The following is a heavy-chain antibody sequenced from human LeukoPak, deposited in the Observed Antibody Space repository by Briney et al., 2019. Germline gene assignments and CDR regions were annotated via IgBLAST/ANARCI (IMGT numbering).Heavy chain of an antibody. J-gene: IGHJ5*02. CDR2: INPSGDFR. V-gene: IGHV1-46*01. CDR1: GYTFGTHW. Sequence: PGASVKISCKPSGYTFGTHWMHWVRQAPGQGLERMAIINPSGDFRSYAQKFQGRVTVTRDMSTRTVYMELSDLRPEDTALYYCARDYSGQWEQLTGWWIDPWGQGTLVIVSS. CDR3: ARDYSGQWEQLTGWWIDP. D-gene: IGHD1-26*01.